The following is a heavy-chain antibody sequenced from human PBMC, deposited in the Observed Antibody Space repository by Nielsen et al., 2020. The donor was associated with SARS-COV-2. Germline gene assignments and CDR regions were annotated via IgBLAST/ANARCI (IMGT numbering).Heavy chain of an antibody. Sequence: GGSLRLSCAASGFTFDDYAMHWVRQAPGKGLEWVSGISWNSGVTGYADSVKGRFTISRDNAKNSLDLQMNSLRDEDTAVYYCARDLGRAFDVWSQGTMVTVSS. V-gene: IGHV3-9*01. CDR3: ARDLGRAFDV. D-gene: IGHD3-16*01. CDR1: GFTFDDYA. CDR2: ISWNSGVT. J-gene: IGHJ3*01.